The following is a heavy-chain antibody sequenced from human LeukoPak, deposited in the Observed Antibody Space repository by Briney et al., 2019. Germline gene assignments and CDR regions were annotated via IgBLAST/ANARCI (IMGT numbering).Heavy chain of an antibody. CDR2: ISLSGGDT. CDR3: ARGGGMDV. V-gene: IGHV3-23*01. J-gene: IGHJ6*02. CDR1: GFTFSNYA. Sequence: SGAFLRLSCAASGFTFSNYAMTWVRQAPGKGLEWVSAISLSGGDTYYADSVKGRLSISRDNSKNTLYLQMNSLRAEDTAVYYCARGGGMDVWGQGTTVTVSS.